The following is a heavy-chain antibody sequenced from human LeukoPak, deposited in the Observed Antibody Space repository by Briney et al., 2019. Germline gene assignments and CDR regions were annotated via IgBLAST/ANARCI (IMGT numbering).Heavy chain of an antibody. J-gene: IGHJ5*02. CDR2: IKSKTDGGTT. CDR3: TTDPSGSLDWFDP. CDR1: GFTFSNYW. D-gene: IGHD3-10*01. V-gene: IGHV3-15*01. Sequence: GGSLRLSCAASGFTFSNYWMHWVRQAPGKGLEWVGRIKSKTDGGTTDYAAPVKGRFTISRDDSKNTLYLQMNSLKTEDTAVYYCTTDPSGSLDWFDPWGQGTLVTVSS.